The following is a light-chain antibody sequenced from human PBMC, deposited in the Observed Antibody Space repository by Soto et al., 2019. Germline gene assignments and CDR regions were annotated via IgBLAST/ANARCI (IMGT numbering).Light chain of an antibody. CDR2: AAS. Sequence: DIQMTQSPSSLSASVGDRFTISCRASQVISNYLAWYQQKPGKVPKLLIYAASTLQSGVPSRFSGSGSGTDFTLTISSLQPEDVATYYCQKYNSAPQTFGQGTKVDIK. V-gene: IGKV1-27*01. CDR3: QKYNSAPQT. J-gene: IGKJ1*01. CDR1: QVISNY.